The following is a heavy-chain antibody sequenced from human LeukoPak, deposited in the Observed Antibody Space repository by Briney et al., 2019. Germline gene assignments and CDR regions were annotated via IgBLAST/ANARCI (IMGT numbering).Heavy chain of an antibody. D-gene: IGHD1-26*01. J-gene: IGHJ6*03. Sequence: SETLSLTCTVSGGSISSYYWSWIRQPPGKGLEWIGYIYYSGSTNYNPSLKSRVTISVDTSKNQFSLKLSSVTAADTAVYYCARVLWELLSPYYYYMDVWGKGTTVTVSS. CDR1: GGSISSYY. CDR2: IYYSGST. V-gene: IGHV4-59*01. CDR3: ARVLWELLSPYYYYMDV.